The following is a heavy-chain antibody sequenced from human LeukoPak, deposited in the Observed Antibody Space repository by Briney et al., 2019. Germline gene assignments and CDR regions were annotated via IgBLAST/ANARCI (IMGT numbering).Heavy chain of an antibody. V-gene: IGHV3-7*01. CDR3: ARHLSGITGYTYGRGIDY. Sequence: GGSLRLSCAASGFTFSSYAMSWVRQATGKGLECVAKIKEDGSEKYYVDSVKGRFTISRDNAKTSLYLQMNSLRAEDTAVYYCARHLSGITGYTYGRGIDYWGQGTLVTVSS. D-gene: IGHD5-18*01. CDR2: IKEDGSEK. CDR1: GFTFSSYA. J-gene: IGHJ4*02.